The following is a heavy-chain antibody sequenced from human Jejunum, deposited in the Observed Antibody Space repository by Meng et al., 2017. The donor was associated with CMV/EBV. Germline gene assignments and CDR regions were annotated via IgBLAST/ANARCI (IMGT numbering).Heavy chain of an antibody. CDR1: IGCYD. V-gene: IGHV4-31*02. J-gene: IGHJ4*02. CDR3: ARAQEYHLLYPPGAFFDY. CDR2: IYYSGST. Sequence: IGCYDWRWIRQHPGKGLEWIGYIYYSGSTYYNLSLMSRISMSVDTSKNQFSLMLSSVTAADTAVYYCARAQEYHLLYPPGAFFDYWGQGILVTVSS. D-gene: IGHD2-2*02.